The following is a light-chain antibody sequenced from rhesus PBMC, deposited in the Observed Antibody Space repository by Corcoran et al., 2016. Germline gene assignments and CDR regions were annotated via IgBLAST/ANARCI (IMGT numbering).Light chain of an antibody. J-gene: IGKJ4*01. CDR1: QGISSY. V-gene: IGKV1-28*03. CDR3: LQHNSYPLT. Sequence: DIQMTQSPSSLSASVGDTVTITCRASQGISSYLNWFQQKPGKAPKLLIYDASSLEGGVPSRFSGSGSGTDVTLTISSLQPEDFAAYYCLQHNSYPLTFGGGTKVEIK. CDR2: DAS.